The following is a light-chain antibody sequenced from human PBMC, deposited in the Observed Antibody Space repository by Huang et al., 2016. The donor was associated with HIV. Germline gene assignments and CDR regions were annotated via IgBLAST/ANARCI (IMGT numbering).Light chain of an antibody. CDR3: QQSFNSPRT. CDR1: QSISSH. CDR2: AAS. J-gene: IGKJ2*01. Sequence: DIQMTQSPSSLSAFVGDRVTITCRASQSISSHLNWYQQKSGKPPKLLIYAASSLQSGVPSRFSCRGSGTVFTLTISSLQPEDFATYYCQQSFNSPRTFGQGTKLEIK. V-gene: IGKV1-39*01.